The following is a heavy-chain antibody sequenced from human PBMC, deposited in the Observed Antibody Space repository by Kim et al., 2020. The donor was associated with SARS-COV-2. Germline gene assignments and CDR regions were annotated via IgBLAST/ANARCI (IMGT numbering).Heavy chain of an antibody. CDR3: TRDVLAGYWN. J-gene: IGHJ4*02. V-gene: IGHV3-53*01. D-gene: IGHD1-1*01. CDR1: GFTVSSKY. CDR2: IYVDGST. Sequence: GGSLRLSCAASGFTVSSKYMTWVRQAPGKGLECVSVIYVDGSTYYAASVMGCFTITRDNSKNTPYFQMNSLRAEDTAAYYCTRDVLAGYWNWCQGTLVT.